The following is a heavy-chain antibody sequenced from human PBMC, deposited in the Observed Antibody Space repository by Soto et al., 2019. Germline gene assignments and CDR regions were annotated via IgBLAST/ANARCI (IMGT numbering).Heavy chain of an antibody. J-gene: IGHJ4*02. CDR3: ATLDSSSWYSSAQLY. CDR2: IYYSGST. Sequence: SETLSLTCTVSGVSISSGGYYWSWIRQHPGKGLEWIGYIYYSGSTYYNPSLKSRVTISVDTSKNQFSLKLSSVTAADTAVYYCATLDSSSWYSSAQLYWGQGTLVTVSS. D-gene: IGHD6-13*01. CDR1: GVSISSGGYY. V-gene: IGHV4-31*03.